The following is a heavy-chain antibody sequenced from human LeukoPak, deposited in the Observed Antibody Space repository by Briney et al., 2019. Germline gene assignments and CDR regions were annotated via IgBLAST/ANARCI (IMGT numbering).Heavy chain of an antibody. CDR2: IGWNGGTI. CDR1: GFNFDDYA. CDR3: AKGVYDFWSGSYSDY. V-gene: IGHV3-9*01. Sequence: PGRSLRLSCAASGFNFDDYAMHWVRQAPGKGLEWVSGIGWNGGTISYADSVKGRFTISRDNAKNSLNLQMNSLRAEDTAVYYCAKGVYDFWSGSYSDYWGQGTLVTVSS. D-gene: IGHD3-3*01. J-gene: IGHJ4*02.